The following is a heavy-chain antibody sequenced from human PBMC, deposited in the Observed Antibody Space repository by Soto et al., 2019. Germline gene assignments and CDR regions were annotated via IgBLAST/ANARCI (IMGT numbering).Heavy chain of an antibody. CDR2: MNPNSGNT. CDR1: GYTFTSYA. Sequence: ASVKVSCKASGYTFTSYAMHWVRQAPGQRLEWMGWMNPNSGNTGYAQKFQGRVTMTRNTSISTAYMELSSLRSEDTAVYYCARDRGGWPDDWGQGTLVTVSS. V-gene: IGHV1-8*02. J-gene: IGHJ4*02. CDR3: ARDRGGWPDD. D-gene: IGHD2-15*01.